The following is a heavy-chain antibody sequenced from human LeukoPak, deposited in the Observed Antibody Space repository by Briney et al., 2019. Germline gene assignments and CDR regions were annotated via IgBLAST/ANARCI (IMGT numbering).Heavy chain of an antibody. CDR3: ARDLINEGSPFFDY. J-gene: IGHJ4*02. CDR2: ISTSSSTI. V-gene: IGHV3-48*01. D-gene: IGHD2-8*01. CDR1: GFTFSSYS. Sequence: PGGSLRLSCAASGFTFSSYSMNWVRQAPGKGLEWVSYISTSSSTIYYADSVKGRFTISRDNAKNSLYLQMNSLRAEDTAVYYCARDLINEGSPFFDYWGQGTLVTVSS.